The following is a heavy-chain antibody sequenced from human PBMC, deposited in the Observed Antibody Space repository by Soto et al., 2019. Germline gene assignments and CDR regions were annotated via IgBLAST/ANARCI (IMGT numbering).Heavy chain of an antibody. Sequence: QVQLVESGGGVVQPGRSLRLSCAASGFTFRSYGMHWVRQAPAKGLEWVAVISYDRSNKYYADSVKGRFTIARDKCKNTLYLQMNSLRAENTAVYYCAKGEVGSTSNAFDIWGQGTMVTVSS. CDR2: ISYDRSNK. D-gene: IGHD1-26*01. V-gene: IGHV3-30*18. CDR3: AKGEVGSTSNAFDI. CDR1: GFTFRSYG. J-gene: IGHJ3*02.